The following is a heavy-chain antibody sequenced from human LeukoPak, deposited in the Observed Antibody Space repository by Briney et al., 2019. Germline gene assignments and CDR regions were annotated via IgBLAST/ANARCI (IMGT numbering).Heavy chain of an antibody. V-gene: IGHV4-39*07. CDR3: ARRRGQYDYVWGSYRDDWFDP. J-gene: IGHJ5*02. Sequence: SETLSLTCTVSGGSISSGGYYWSWIRQPPGKGLEWIGEINHSGSTNYNPSLKSRVTISVDTSKNQFSLKLSSVTAADTAVYYCARRRGQYDYVWGSYRDDWFDPWGQGTLVTVSS. CDR1: GGSISSGGYY. D-gene: IGHD3-16*02. CDR2: INHSGST.